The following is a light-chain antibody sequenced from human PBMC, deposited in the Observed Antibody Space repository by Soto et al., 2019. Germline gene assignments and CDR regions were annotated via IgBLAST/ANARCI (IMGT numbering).Light chain of an antibody. Sequence: QSVLTQPPSASGTPVQRVTISCSGSSSNIGNNYVFWYQHLPGAAPKLLIYRNTQRPSGVPARFFGSKSGTSASLAISGLQSEDEADYYCAAWDDNLSGLVFGGGTKLTVL. CDR2: RNT. CDR3: AAWDDNLSGLV. CDR1: SSNIGNNY. J-gene: IGLJ3*02. V-gene: IGLV1-47*01.